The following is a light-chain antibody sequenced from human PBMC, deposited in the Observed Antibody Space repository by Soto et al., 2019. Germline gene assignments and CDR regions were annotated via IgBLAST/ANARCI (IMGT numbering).Light chain of an antibody. Sequence: QSVLTQPPSASGTPGQRVIVSCSGSNSNIGRNHVYWYQQLPGTAPKLLIHTTSARPSGVPDRFSGSKSGTSASLPISGLRSDDEADYYCATWDDGLNWVFGGGTQLTVL. CDR3: ATWDDGLNWV. CDR1: NSNIGRNH. CDR2: TTS. J-gene: IGLJ3*02. V-gene: IGLV1-47*01.